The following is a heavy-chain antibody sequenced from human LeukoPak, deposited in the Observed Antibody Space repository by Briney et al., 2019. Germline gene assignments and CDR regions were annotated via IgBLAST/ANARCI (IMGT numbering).Heavy chain of an antibody. CDR1: GGSIVSYY. CDR3: ARGIGSGSLPWVDAFDI. J-gene: IGHJ3*02. CDR2: IYYIGST. Sequence: SETLSLTCTVSGGSIVSYYWSWIRQPPGKGLEWIGYIYYIGSTNYNPSLKSRVTMSVDTSKNQFSLKLSSVTAADTAVYYCARGIGSGSLPWVDAFDIWGQGTMVTVSS. V-gene: IGHV4-59*12. D-gene: IGHD3-10*01.